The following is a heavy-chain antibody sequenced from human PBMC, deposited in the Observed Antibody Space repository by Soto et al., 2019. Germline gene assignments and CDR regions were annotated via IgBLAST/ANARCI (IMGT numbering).Heavy chain of an antibody. D-gene: IGHD3-10*01. CDR3: ATGGASGVFFDY. CDR2: INALSGDT. V-gene: IGHV1-2*02. J-gene: IGHJ4*02. Sequence: QVQVVQSGAEVKKPGASVRVSCKASGYAFAGHYVHWVRQAPGLGLEWMGWINALSGDTDYAQKFQGRVTLTRDTPTSTAYMELSRLRSDDTAMYYCATGGASGVFFDYWGQGALVTVSS. CDR1: GYAFAGHY.